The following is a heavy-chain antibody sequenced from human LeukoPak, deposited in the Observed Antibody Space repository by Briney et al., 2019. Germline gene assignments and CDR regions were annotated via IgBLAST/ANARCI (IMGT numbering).Heavy chain of an antibody. V-gene: IGHV3-48*03. CDR3: ARGSGWYSYYFDY. CDR1: GVIFSSYE. CDR2: ISSSGSTI. D-gene: IGHD6-19*01. J-gene: IGHJ4*02. Sequence: GGSLRLSCAASGVIFSSYEMNWVRQAPWKGLEWVSYISSSGSTIYYADSVKGRFTISRDNAKNSLYLQMNSLRAEDTAVYYCARGSGWYSYYFDYWGQGTLVTVSS.